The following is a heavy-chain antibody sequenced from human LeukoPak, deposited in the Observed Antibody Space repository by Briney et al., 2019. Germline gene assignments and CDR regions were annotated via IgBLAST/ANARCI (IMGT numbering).Heavy chain of an antibody. CDR1: GGSLSFYY. Sequence: PSETLSLTCSVSGGSLSFYYWSWIRQPAGKGLEWIGRVHPNGNTDYSPSLKSRVTLSIDTSKNKFSLKLTSVTAADTAVYYCAAGPPPDFDSWGRGTLVTVSS. V-gene: IGHV4-4*07. CDR3: AAGPPPDFDS. CDR2: VHPNGNT. J-gene: IGHJ4*02.